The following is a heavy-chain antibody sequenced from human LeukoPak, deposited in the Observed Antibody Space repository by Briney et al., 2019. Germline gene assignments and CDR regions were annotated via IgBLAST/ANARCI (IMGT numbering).Heavy chain of an antibody. V-gene: IGHV1-69*05. CDR1: GGAFSSYA. CDR3: ATDSAGTTLQLDY. Sequence: SVKVSCKAAGGAFSSYAFSWVQQAPGQGLEWMGGLIPMFRTPIYAQKFLRRVTITTAESTSTASLELSSLGADDTAAYYCATDSAGTTLQLDYWGQGTLVTVSS. J-gene: IGHJ4*02. D-gene: IGHD1-1*01. CDR2: LIPMFRTP.